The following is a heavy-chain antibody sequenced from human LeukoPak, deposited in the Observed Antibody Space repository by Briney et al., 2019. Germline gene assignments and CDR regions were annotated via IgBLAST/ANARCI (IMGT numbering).Heavy chain of an antibody. V-gene: IGHV4-59*08. J-gene: IGHJ6*02. CDR1: GGSISSYY. CDR2: IYYSGST. CDR3: ARLGYYYGSGSYYYYYGMDV. Sequence: TPSETLSLTCTVSGGSISSYYWSWIRQPPGKGLEWIGYIYYSGSTNYNPSLKSRVTISVDTSKNQFSLKLSSMTAADTAVYYCARLGYYYGSGSYYYYYGMDVWGQGTTVTVSS. D-gene: IGHD3-10*01.